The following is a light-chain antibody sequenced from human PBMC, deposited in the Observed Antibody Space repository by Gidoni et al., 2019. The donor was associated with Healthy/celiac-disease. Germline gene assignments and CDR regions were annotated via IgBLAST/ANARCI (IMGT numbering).Light chain of an antibody. V-gene: IGKV3-11*01. CDR3: QQRSNWLLT. CDR2: DAS. CDR1: QSVSSY. Sequence: EIVLTQSPATLSLSPGERATLSCTASQSVSSYLAWYHQKPGQAPRLLIYDASNRATGIPARFSGSGSGTDFTLTISSLEPEDFAVYYCQQRSNWLLTFGGGTKVEIK. J-gene: IGKJ4*01.